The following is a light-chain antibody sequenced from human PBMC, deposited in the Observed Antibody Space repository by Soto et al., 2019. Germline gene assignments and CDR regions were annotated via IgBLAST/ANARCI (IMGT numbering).Light chain of an antibody. J-gene: IGKJ1*01. CDR1: QSVSSN. CDR3: QHYNNWPPWT. CDR2: GAS. V-gene: IGKV3-15*01. Sequence: EIVMTQSPATLSVSPGERVTLSCRASQSVSSNLAWYQQKPGQAPRLLIYGASTRATGIPARFSGSGSGTEFTLTISSLQSEDFAVYYCQHYNNWPPWTFGPGTKVDIK.